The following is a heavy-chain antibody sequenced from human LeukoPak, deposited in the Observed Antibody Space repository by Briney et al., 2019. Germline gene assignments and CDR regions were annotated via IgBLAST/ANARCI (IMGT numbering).Heavy chain of an antibody. CDR1: GFTFSSYW. CDR3: SRAPKYCSGGSCSLNRFDY. J-gene: IGHJ4*02. Sequence: GGSLRLSCAASGFTFSSYWMSWVRQAPGKGLEWVANIKQDGSEKYYVDSVKGRFTISRDNAKNSLYLQMNSLRAEDTAVYHCSRAPKYCSGGSCSLNRFDYWGQGTLVTVSS. V-gene: IGHV3-7*01. D-gene: IGHD2-15*01. CDR2: IKQDGSEK.